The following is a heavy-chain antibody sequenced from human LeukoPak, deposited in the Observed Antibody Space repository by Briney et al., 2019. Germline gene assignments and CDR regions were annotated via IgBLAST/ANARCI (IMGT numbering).Heavy chain of an antibody. CDR3: ASSTQISKYADY. V-gene: IGHV3-74*01. Sequence: GGSLRPSCAASGFTVSSYWMHWVRQAPGKGLVWVSRINSDGSITTYADSVRGRFTISRDHAKSTLYLQMNSLRAEDTAVYYCASSTQISKYADYWGQGALVTVSS. CDR1: GFTVSSYW. D-gene: IGHD2-2*01. J-gene: IGHJ4*02. CDR2: INSDGSIT.